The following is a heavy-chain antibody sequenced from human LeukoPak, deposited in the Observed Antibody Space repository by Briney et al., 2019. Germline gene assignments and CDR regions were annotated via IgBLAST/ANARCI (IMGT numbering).Heavy chain of an antibody. V-gene: IGHV3-30*02. D-gene: IGHD3-22*01. CDR2: IRYDGSNK. Sequence: GGSLRLSCAASGFTFSSYGMYWVRQAPGKGLEWVAFIRYDGSNKYYADSVKGRFTISRDNSKNTMYLQMNSLRAEDTAVYYCAREMEYYYDSSGGYWGQGTLVTVSS. CDR3: AREMEYYYDSSGGY. CDR1: GFTFSSYG. J-gene: IGHJ4*02.